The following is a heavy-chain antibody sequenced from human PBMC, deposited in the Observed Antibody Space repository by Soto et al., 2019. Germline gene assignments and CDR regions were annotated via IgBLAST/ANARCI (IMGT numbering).Heavy chain of an antibody. Sequence: EVQLVESGGGLVKPGGSLRLSCAGSGFTFSSYSMYWVRQAPGKGLEWVSSISSSSSYIYYADSVKGRFTISRDNAKNSLYRQMNSLSADDTAVYYCARRVKGIDYCGQGILVTLSS. CDR1: GFTFSSYS. CDR3: ARRVKGIDY. V-gene: IGHV3-21*01. J-gene: IGHJ4*02. D-gene: IGHD6-13*01. CDR2: ISSSSSYI.